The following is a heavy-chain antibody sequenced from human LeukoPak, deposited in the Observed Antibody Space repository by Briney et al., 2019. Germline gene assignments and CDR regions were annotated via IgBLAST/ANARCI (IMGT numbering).Heavy chain of an antibody. Sequence: ASVKVSCKASGYTFTHYGINWVRQAPGQGLEWMGWISAYNGNTDYAQKLQGRVTMTTDTSTSTAYMELRSLRSDDTAVYYCARDRKLPYYYGMDVWGQGTTVTVSS. CDR1: GYTFTHYG. CDR3: ARDRKLPYYYGMDV. CDR2: ISAYNGNT. D-gene: IGHD4-23*01. J-gene: IGHJ6*02. V-gene: IGHV1-18*01.